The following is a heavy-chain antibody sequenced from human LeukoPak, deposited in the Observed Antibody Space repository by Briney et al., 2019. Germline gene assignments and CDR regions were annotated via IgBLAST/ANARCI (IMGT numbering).Heavy chain of an antibody. CDR1: GGPISSYS. CDR3: AGRGSVHFDY. D-gene: IGHD1-26*01. J-gene: IGHJ4*02. Sequence: PSETLSLTCTVSGGPISSYSWSWIRQPPGKGLEWIGNIYYSGSTNYNPSLKSRVTISVDTSKNQFYLKVTSVTAADTAVYFCAGRGSVHFDYWGQGTLVTVSS. V-gene: IGHV4-59*08. CDR2: IYYSGST.